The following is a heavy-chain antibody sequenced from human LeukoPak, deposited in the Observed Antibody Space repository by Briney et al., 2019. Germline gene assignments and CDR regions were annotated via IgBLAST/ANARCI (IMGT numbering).Heavy chain of an antibody. CDR1: GYTFTSYY. CDR3: AILTTDENEDFDY. Sequence: ASVKVSCKASGYTFTSYYMHWGRQAPGQGLEWMGIINPSGGSTSYAQKFQGRVTMTRDTSTSTVYMELSSLRSEDTAVYYCAILTTDENEDFDYWGQGTLVTDSS. D-gene: IGHD4-17*01. CDR2: INPSGGST. V-gene: IGHV1-46*01. J-gene: IGHJ4*02.